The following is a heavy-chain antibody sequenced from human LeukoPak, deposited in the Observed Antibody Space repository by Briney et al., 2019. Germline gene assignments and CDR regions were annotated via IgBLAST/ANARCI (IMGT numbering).Heavy chain of an antibody. Sequence: GGSLRLSCAASGFTFSSYAMSWVRQAPGKGLEWVSAISGSGGSTYYADSVKGRFTISRDNSKNTLYLRMNSLRAEDTAVYYCAKMRGDILTGYYRGWFDPWGQGTLVTVSS. D-gene: IGHD3-9*01. CDR2: ISGSGGST. CDR3: AKMRGDILTGYYRGWFDP. J-gene: IGHJ5*02. CDR1: GFTFSSYA. V-gene: IGHV3-23*01.